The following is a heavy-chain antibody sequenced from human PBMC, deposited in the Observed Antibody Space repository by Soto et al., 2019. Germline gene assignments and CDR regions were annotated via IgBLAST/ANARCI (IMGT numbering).Heavy chain of an antibody. CDR1: GFTFSSYG. D-gene: IGHD3-16*02. J-gene: IGHJ3*02. CDR2: IWYDGSNK. V-gene: IGHV3-33*01. Sequence: GGSLRLSCAASGFTFSSYGMHWVRQAPGKGLEWVAVIWYDGSNKYYADSVKGRFTISRDNSKNTLYLQMNSLRAEDTAVYYCARDFSDYIWGSYRSLFVVGDIWGQGTMVTVSS. CDR3: ARDFSDYIWGSYRSLFVVGDI.